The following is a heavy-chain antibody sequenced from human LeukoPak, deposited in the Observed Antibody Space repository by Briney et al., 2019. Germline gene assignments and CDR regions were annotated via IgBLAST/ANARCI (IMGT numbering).Heavy chain of an antibody. Sequence: GGSLRLSCAASGFTFSSYEMNWVRQAPGKGLEWVSYISSSGSTIYYADSVKGRFTISRDNAKNSLYLQMNSLRAEDTAVYYCAELGFTMIGGVWGKGTTVTISS. V-gene: IGHV3-48*03. CDR1: GFTFSSYE. D-gene: IGHD3-10*02. J-gene: IGHJ6*04. CDR2: ISSSGSTI. CDR3: AELGFTMIGGV.